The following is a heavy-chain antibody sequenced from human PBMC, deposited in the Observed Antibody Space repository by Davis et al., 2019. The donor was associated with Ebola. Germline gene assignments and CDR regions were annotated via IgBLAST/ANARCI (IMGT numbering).Heavy chain of an antibody. CDR1: GFTLSRYS. J-gene: IGHJ4*02. CDR3: APLGVTIFDY. Sequence: PGGSLRLSCVVSGFTLSRYSMNWVRQAPGKGLEWVSYISSSGSTIYYADSVKGRFTISRDNAKNSLYLQMNSLRAEDTAVYYCAPLGVTIFDYWGQGTLVTVSS. D-gene: IGHD5-12*01. V-gene: IGHV3-48*04. CDR2: ISSSGSTI.